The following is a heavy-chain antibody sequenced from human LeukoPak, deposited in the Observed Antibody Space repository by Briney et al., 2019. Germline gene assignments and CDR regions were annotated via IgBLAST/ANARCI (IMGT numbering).Heavy chain of an antibody. CDR3: AELGITMIGGV. V-gene: IGHV3-21*01. J-gene: IGHJ6*04. D-gene: IGHD3-10*02. CDR2: ISSGSSAI. Sequence: GGSLRLSCEASGFTFTTYSMTWVRQAPGKGLEWVSIISSGSSAIFSADALKGRFTISRDDAKNLLYLDMNSLRAEDTAVYYCAELGITMIGGVWGKGTTVTISS. CDR1: GFTFTTYS.